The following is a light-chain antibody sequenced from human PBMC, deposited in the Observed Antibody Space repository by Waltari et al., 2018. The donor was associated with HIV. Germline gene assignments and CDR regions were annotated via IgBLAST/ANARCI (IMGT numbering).Light chain of an antibody. CDR1: SSDVGDYNY. CDR3: CSYADDYTWV. V-gene: IGLV2-11*01. CDR2: DVN. Sequence: QSALTQPRSVSGSPGQSVTISCTGTSSDVGDYNYVSWYQQHPAKAPKLMIFDVNKRPYGVPDRFSGSKSGNTASLTISGLRAEDEADYYCCSYADDYTWVFGGGTKLTVL. J-gene: IGLJ3*02.